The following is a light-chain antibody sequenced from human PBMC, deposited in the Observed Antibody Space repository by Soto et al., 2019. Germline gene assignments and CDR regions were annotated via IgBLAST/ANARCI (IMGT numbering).Light chain of an antibody. CDR2: GAS. J-gene: IGKJ1*01. V-gene: IGKV3-15*01. CDR3: QQYDSSPKT. Sequence: EIVMTQSPATLSVSPGERATLSCRASQSVSGHLAWYQQNPGQAPRLLIYGASTRATGIPARFSGSGSGTEFTLTISSLQSEDFAVYYCQQYDSSPKTFGQGTKVDI. CDR1: QSVSGH.